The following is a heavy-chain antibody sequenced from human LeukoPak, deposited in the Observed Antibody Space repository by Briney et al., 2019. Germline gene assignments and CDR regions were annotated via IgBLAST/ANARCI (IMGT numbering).Heavy chain of an antibody. CDR1: GYTFTGYY. V-gene: IGHV1-2*02. J-gene: IGHJ4*02. Sequence: ASVKVSCKASGYTFTGYYMHWVRQAPGQGLEWMGWINPNSGGTNYAQKLQGRVTMTTDTSTSTAYMELRSLRSDDTAVYYCARVVVVPAALPDYWGQGTLVTVSS. CDR3: ARVVVVPAALPDY. CDR2: INPNSGGT. D-gene: IGHD2-2*01.